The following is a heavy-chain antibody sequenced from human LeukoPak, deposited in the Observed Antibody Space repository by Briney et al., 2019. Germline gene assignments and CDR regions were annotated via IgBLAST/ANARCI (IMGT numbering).Heavy chain of an antibody. D-gene: IGHD6-19*01. V-gene: IGHV4-34*01. J-gene: IGHJ4*02. CDR1: GGSFSGYY. CDR3: ARRESIAVAGLNASPIDY. Sequence: PSETLSLTCAVYGGSFSGYYWSWIRQPPGKGLEWIGEINHSGSTNYNPSLKSRVTISVDTSKNQFSLKLSSVTAADTAVYYCARRESIAVAGLNASPIDYWGQGTLVTVSS. CDR2: INHSGST.